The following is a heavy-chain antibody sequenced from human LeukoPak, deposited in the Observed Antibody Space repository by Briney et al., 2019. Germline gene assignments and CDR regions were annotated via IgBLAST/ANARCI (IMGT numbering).Heavy chain of an antibody. Sequence: GGSLRLSCGAPGFIFDNYGMTWVRQAPGKGLEWVSGTNWNGGSTGYADSVKGRFIISRDNAKNCLYLQMNSLRAEDTALYHCARVHTAGGYSGTDYWGQGTLVTVSS. V-gene: IGHV3-20*01. CDR1: GFIFDNYG. J-gene: IGHJ4*02. D-gene: IGHD1-26*01. CDR3: ARVHTAGGYSGTDY. CDR2: TNWNGGST.